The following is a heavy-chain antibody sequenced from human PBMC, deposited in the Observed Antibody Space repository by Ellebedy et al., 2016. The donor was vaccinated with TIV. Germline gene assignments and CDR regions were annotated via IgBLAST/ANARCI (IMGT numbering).Heavy chain of an antibody. D-gene: IGHD1-14*01. CDR3: AKSTTRNSYYMDV. V-gene: IGHV1-18*01. Sequence: AASVKVSCKTSGYTFTSHGISWVRQAPGQGLEWMGWVSAYNDHTNYAQKVQGRVTMTTDTSTSTAYMELRSLRSGDTAVYYCAKSTTRNSYYMDVWGKGTTVTVSS. CDR1: GYTFTSHG. CDR2: VSAYNDHT. J-gene: IGHJ6*03.